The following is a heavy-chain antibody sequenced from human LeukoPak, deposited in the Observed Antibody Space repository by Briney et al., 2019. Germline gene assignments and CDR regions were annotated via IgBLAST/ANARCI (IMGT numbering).Heavy chain of an antibody. CDR2: ISDDGGGT. Sequence: GGSLRLSCAASGFTFSSYAMSWVRQAPEKGLEWVSTISDDGGGTYYADSVKGRFTISRDNSKNTLYLQMNSLRAEDTAVYYCAKTVSGRYCSSTSCYIPFDYWGQGTLVTVSS. CDR1: GFTFSSYA. J-gene: IGHJ4*02. D-gene: IGHD2-2*02. CDR3: AKTVSGRYCSSTSCYIPFDY. V-gene: IGHV3-23*01.